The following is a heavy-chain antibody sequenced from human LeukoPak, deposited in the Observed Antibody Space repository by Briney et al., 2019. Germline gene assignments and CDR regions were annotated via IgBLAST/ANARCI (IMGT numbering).Heavy chain of an antibody. D-gene: IGHD2-2*02. J-gene: IGHJ5*02. CDR3: ARDRGHPYCSSTSCYSGWFDP. CDR1: GGSISSSSYY. CDR2: IYYSGST. Sequence: PSETLSLTCTVSGGSISSSSYYWGWIRQPPGKGLEWIGSIYYSGSTYYNPSLKSRVTISVDTSKNQFSLKLSSVTAADTAVYYCARDRGHPYCSSTSCYSGWFDPWGQGTLVTVSS. V-gene: IGHV4-39*07.